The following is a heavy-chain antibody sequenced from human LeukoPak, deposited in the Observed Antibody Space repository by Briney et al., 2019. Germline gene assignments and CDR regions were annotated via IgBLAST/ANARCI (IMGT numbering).Heavy chain of an antibody. D-gene: IGHD2-2*01. CDR3: ARRDIVVVPAANGAFDI. V-gene: IGHV1-8*01. J-gene: IGHJ3*02. CDR2: MNPNSGNT. CDR1: GYTFNNYD. Sequence: ASVKVSCKASGYTFNNYDINWVRQAPGQGLEWMGWMNPNSGNTGYAQKFQGRFTLTRETFISTAYMELSSLRSDDTAVYYCARRDIVVVPAANGAFDIWGQGTMVTVSS.